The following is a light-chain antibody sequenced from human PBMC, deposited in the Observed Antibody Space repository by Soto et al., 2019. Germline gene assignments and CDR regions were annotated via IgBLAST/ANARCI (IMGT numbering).Light chain of an antibody. CDR1: GSDVGGYNY. J-gene: IGLJ2*01. Sequence: QSALTQPRSVSGSPGQSVTISCTGTGSDVGGYNYVSWYQQHPGKAPKLMIYDVTKRPSGVPDRFSGSKSGSTASLTISGLQAEDEADYYCCSYAGSNTLLFGRGTKVTVL. CDR3: CSYAGSNTLL. CDR2: DVT. V-gene: IGLV2-11*01.